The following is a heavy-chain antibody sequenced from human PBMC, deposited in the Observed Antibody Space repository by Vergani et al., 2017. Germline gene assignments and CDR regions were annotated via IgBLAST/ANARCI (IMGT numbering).Heavy chain of an antibody. CDR2: LTGGGGST. V-gene: IGHV3-23*01. J-gene: IGHJ4*02. D-gene: IGHD1-26*01. CDR1: GFTFSTYA. CDR3: VKDAGSYENYFDS. Sequence: EVQLLESGGSLKQPGGSVRLSCAASGFTFSTYAMHWVRQAPGKGLEWVSALTGGGGSTYYADSFKGRFIISRDNSRDTQYLQLNSLRPDDTATYYGVKDAGSYENYFDSWGQGTLVIVSS.